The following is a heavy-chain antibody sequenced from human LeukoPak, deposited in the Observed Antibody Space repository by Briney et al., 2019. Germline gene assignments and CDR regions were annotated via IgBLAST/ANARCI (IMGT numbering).Heavy chain of an antibody. J-gene: IGHJ4*02. CDR2: INPSGGST. D-gene: IGHD3-22*01. V-gene: IGHV1-46*01. Sequence: ASVKVSCKASGYTFTSYYMHWVRQAPGQGLEWMGIINPSGGSTSYAQKFQGRVTMTRDTSTSTVYMELSSLRSEDTAVYYCARPRSDGSASYYFDYWGQGTLVTVSS. CDR1: GYTFTSYY. CDR3: ARPRSDGSASYYFDY.